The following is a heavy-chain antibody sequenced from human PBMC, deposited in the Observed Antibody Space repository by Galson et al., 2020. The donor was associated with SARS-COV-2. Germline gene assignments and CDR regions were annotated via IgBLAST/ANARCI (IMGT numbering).Heavy chain of an antibody. V-gene: IGHV4-61*02. Sequence: SETLSLTCTVSGGSINSDTYYWSWIRQPAGKGLEWIGRLHTSGSTNSYPSLKSRVTISVDTSKNQFSLKLSAVTAADTAVYYCARETGYWDRSGDYEGNYYFDYGGQGTLVTVSS. CDR3: ARETGYWDRSGDYEGNYYFDY. J-gene: IGHJ4*02. CDR2: LHTSGST. CDR1: GGSINSDTYY. D-gene: IGHD3-22*01.